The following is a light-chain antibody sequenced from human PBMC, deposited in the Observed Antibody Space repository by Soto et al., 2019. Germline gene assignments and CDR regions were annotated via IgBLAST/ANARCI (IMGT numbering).Light chain of an antibody. CDR3: HQRQSWPRT. J-gene: IGKJ1*01. CDR1: QSVSSSY. Sequence: EIVLTQSPGTLSLSPWERVTLSCRASQSVSSSYLAWYQQRPGQAPRLLIYGASTRATGIPDRFSGSGSGTDFTLTINSLAPEDFAIYYCHQRQSWPRTFGQGTKVDI. CDR2: GAS. V-gene: IGKV3-20*01.